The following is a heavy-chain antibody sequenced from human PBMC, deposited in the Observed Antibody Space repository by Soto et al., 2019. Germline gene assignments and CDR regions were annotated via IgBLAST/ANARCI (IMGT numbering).Heavy chain of an antibody. D-gene: IGHD1-26*01. V-gene: IGHV1-69*01. J-gene: IGHJ4*02. CDR3: ARTRPRELLPPNLFDY. Sequence: QVQLVQSGAEVKKPGSTVKVSCKASGGTFSSYAISWVRQAPGQVLEWMGGIIPIFGTANYAQKFQGRVTITADESTSTAYMELSSLRSEDTAVYYCARTRPRELLPPNLFDYWGQGTLVTVSS. CDR2: IIPIFGTA. CDR1: GGTFSSYA.